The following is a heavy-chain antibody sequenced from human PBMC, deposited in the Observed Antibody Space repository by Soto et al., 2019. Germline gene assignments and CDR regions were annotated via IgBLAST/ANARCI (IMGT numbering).Heavy chain of an antibody. J-gene: IGHJ4*02. Sequence: LVESGEGVAQPGRSLRLSCATSGFRFGPSGMHWVRRAPGKGLEWVAIIWNDGSTTYYADSVRDRFTISRDNSENTLYLQMNSLRDEDTAVYYCARDGSHYDVDYWGQGTLVTVSS. V-gene: IGHV3-33*01. CDR1: GFRFGPSG. CDR3: ARDGSHYDVDY. CDR2: IWNDGSTT. D-gene: IGHD4-4*01.